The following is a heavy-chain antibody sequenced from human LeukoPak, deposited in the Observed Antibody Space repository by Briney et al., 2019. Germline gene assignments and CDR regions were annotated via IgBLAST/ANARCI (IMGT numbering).Heavy chain of an antibody. CDR1: GFTFSSYS. Sequence: PGGPLRLSCAASGFTFSSYSMIWVRQAPGRGLEWVSSISSSSSYIYYADSVKGRFTIYRDNAKNSLYLQMNSLRAEDTAVYYCASDPESPFDYWGQGTLVTVSS. V-gene: IGHV3-21*01. J-gene: IGHJ4*02. D-gene: IGHD1-14*01. CDR3: ASDPESPFDY. CDR2: ISSSSSYI.